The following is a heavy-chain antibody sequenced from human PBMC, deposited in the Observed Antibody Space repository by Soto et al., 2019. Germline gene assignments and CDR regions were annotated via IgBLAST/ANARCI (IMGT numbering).Heavy chain of an antibody. V-gene: IGHV4-4*02. D-gene: IGHD3-3*01. CDR2: IYHSGST. J-gene: IGHJ4*02. CDR3: ARRITIFGVVTEGYFDY. Sequence: QVQLQESGPGLVKPSGTLSLTCAVSSGSISSSNWWSWVRQPPGKGLEWIGEIYHSGSTNYNPSLKSRVIISVDKSKNQFSLQLSSVTAADTAVNYCARRITIFGVVTEGYFDYWGQGTLVTVSS. CDR1: SGSISSSNW.